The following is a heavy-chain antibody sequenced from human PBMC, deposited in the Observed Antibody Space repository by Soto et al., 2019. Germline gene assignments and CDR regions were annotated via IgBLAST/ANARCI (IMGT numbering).Heavy chain of an antibody. J-gene: IGHJ4*02. Sequence: SETLSPTCAVYGRAFSGYYWSWIRQPPRKGLEWIGEINHSGSTNYNPSLKSRVTISVDTSKNQFSLKLSSVTAADTAVYYCASWDYYDSSCYYPKSHYSFDYCGQGTLVTVSS. D-gene: IGHD3-22*01. CDR1: GRAFSGYY. V-gene: IGHV4-34*01. CDR2: INHSGST. CDR3: ASWDYYDSSCYYPKSHYSFDY.